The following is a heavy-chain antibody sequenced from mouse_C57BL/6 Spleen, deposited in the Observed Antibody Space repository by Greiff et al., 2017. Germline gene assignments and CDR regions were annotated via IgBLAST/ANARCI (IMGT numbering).Heavy chain of an antibody. CDR2: IYPGSGNT. CDR3: ARGDLRGYFDY. V-gene: IGHV1-66*01. Sequence: SGPELVKPGASVKISCKASGYSFTSYYIHWVKQRPGQGLEWIGWIYPGSGNTKYNEKFKGKATLTADTSSSTAYMQLSSLTSEDSAVYYCARGDLRGYFDYWGQGTTLTVSS. D-gene: IGHD1-1*01. J-gene: IGHJ2*01. CDR1: GYSFTSYY.